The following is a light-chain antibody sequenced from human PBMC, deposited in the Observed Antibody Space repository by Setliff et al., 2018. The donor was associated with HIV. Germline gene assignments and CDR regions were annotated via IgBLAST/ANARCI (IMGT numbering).Light chain of an antibody. V-gene: IGLV6-57*01. J-gene: IGLJ3*02. CDR2: EDN. CDR1: SGNIATNY. CDR3: QSYDTSSNWV. Sequence: NFMLTQPHSVSESPGKTVTISCTRSSGNIATNYVQWYKQRPGRSPTTVIYEDNQRPSGVPDRFSGSIDSSSNSASLTISGLKTEDEADYYCQSYDTSSNWVFGGGTTVTV.